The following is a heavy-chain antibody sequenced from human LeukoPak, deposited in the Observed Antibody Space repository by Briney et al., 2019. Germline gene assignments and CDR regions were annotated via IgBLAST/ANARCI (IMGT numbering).Heavy chain of an antibody. CDR2: ISFSEKT. D-gene: IGHD2-2*02. J-gene: IGHJ4*02. CDR1: GGSISNNIYW. CDR3: ARHADGYCSSTSCYTWTY. Sequence: SETLSLTCTVSGGSISNNIYWWGWVRQSPEKGLEWIGSISFSEKTYYNPSLKSRLTMSLDTSNNYFSLKLTSVTAADTAVYYCARHADGYCSSTSCYTWTYWGQGTLVTVSS. V-gene: IGHV4-39*01.